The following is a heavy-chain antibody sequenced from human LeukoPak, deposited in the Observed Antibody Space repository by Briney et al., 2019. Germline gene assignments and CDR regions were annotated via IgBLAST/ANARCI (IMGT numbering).Heavy chain of an antibody. Sequence: GGSLRLSCEASGLTFSRDWMGWVRQAPGKGLEWVANMRQDGGETYYGDSVKGRFIISRDNAKNSLFLQMNRLRAEDTAVYYCATYSSLNTREFQYWGQGTLVTVSP. V-gene: IGHV3-7*01. CDR1: GLTFSRDW. D-gene: IGHD3-22*01. CDR2: MRQDGGET. J-gene: IGHJ1*01. CDR3: ATYSSLNTREFQY.